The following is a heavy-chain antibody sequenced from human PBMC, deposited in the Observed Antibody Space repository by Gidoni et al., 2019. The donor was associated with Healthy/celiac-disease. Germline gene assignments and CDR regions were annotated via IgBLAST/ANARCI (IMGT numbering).Heavy chain of an antibody. V-gene: IGHV3-74*01. CDR1: GFTFSTYW. D-gene: IGHD1-1*01. CDR2: INSDGSST. CDR3: ASTLYKRSYYYYGMDV. Sequence: EVQLVESGGGLVQPGGSLRLSCAASGFTFSTYWMHWVRQAPGKGLVWVSRINSDGSSTSYADSVKGRFTISRDNAKNTLYLQMNSLRAEDTAVYYCASTLYKRSYYYYGMDVWGQGTTVTVSS. J-gene: IGHJ6*02.